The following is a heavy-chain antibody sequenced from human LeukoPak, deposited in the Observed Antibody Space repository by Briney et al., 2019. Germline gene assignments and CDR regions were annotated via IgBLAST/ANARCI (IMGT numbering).Heavy chain of an antibody. J-gene: IGHJ4*02. V-gene: IGHV3-23*01. Sequence: GGSLRLSCAASGFIFSTYAMSWVRQAPGKGLEWVSGISGSGDSTYYADSVKGRLTISRDNSKNTLYLQMNSLRAEDTAVYYCAKGYPTSLDYWGQGTLVTVSS. CDR1: GFIFSTYA. CDR3: AKGYPTSLDY. CDR2: ISGSGDST. D-gene: IGHD1-26*01.